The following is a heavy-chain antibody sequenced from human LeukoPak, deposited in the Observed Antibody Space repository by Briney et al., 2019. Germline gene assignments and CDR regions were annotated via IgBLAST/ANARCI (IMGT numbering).Heavy chain of an antibody. Sequence: ETLSLTCTVSGGSISSYYWNWVRQAPGKGLEWVSYISSSSSYIYYADPVKGRFTISRDNAKNSLYLQMNSLRAEDTAVYYCARGSVLRYFDWPNYYMDVWGKGTTVTVSS. D-gene: IGHD3-9*01. CDR2: ISSSSSYI. CDR1: GGSISSYY. CDR3: ARGSVLRYFDWPNYYMDV. J-gene: IGHJ6*03. V-gene: IGHV3-21*05.